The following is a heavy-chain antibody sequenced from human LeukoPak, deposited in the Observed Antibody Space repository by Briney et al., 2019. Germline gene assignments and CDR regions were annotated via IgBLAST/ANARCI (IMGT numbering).Heavy chain of an antibody. D-gene: IGHD3-10*01. V-gene: IGHV1-46*01. CDR2: INPSGGSI. CDR3: ARDHKVPITMVRGVRNWFDP. Sequence: ASVKETCMSSGYTFTSYHMHGVRQPPGQGLEWMGIINPSGGSIRYAQKFQGRVTMTRDTSTSTVHMELSSLRSDDTAVYYCARDHKVPITMVRGVRNWFDPWGQG. CDR1: GYTFTSYH. J-gene: IGHJ5*02.